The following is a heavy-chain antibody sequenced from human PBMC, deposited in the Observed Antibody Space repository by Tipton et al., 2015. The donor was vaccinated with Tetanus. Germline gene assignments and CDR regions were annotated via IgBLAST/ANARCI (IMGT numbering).Heavy chain of an antibody. V-gene: IGHV4-31*03. CDR2: IYYSGST. J-gene: IGHJ5*02. CDR1: GGSISGSPYF. Sequence: TLSLTCTVSGGSISGSPYFWNWLRHQPGKGLEWIGYIYYSGSTHYNPSFKSRVTMPVDTSKNQFSLKLSSVTAADTAIYYCARDQGGGRVVRLNWFDPWGQGALVTVSS. CDR3: ARDQGGGRVVRLNWFDP. D-gene: IGHD6-6*01.